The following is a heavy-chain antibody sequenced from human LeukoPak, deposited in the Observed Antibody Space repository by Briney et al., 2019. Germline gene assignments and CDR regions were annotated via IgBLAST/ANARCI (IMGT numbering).Heavy chain of an antibody. V-gene: IGHV3-48*03. D-gene: IGHD4-23*01. CDR1: GFTFSSYE. J-gene: IGHJ5*02. Sequence: PGGSLRLSCAASGFTFSSYEMNWVRQAPGKGLEWVSYISSSGSTIYYADSVKGRFTISRDNAKNSLYLQMNSLRAEDTAVYYCARGLTTVAPWFDPWGQGTLVTVSS. CDR2: ISSSGSTI. CDR3: ARGLTTVAPWFDP.